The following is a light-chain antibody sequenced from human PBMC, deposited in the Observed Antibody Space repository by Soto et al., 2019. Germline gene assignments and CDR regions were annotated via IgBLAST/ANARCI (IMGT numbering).Light chain of an antibody. CDR2: AAS. CDR3: KQSYSTQWT. V-gene: IGKV1-39*01. CDR1: RSISRY. J-gene: IGKJ1*01. Sequence: EIQMTQSPSSLSVFVGERFNMTCRASRSISRYLSWYQQKPGKAPNLLIYAASSLQSGVPSRFSGAGSGTDVTLTSANLHPEDFAIYYCKQSYSTQWTFGQGTKVDIK.